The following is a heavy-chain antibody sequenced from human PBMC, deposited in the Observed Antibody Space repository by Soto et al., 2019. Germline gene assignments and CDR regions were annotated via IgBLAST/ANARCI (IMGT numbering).Heavy chain of an antibody. D-gene: IGHD6-6*01. CDR2: IIPIFGTA. CDR1: GYTFTSYY. Sequence: SVKVSCKASGYTFTSYYMNWVRQAPGQGLEWMGGIIPIFGTANYAQKFQGRVTITADESTSTAYMELSSLRSEDTAVYYCARASIAARPGGYYYYYYGMDVWGQGTTVTVSS. J-gene: IGHJ6*02. V-gene: IGHV1-69*13. CDR3: ARASIAARPGGYYYYYYGMDV.